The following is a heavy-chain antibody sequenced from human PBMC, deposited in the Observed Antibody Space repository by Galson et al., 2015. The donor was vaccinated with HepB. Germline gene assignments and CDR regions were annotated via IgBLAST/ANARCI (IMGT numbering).Heavy chain of an antibody. CDR3: AYGSDV. Sequence: CAISGDSVTSNSAVWNWIRQSPSRGLEWLGRTYFRSKWHNDYGISVKSRISINADTSENQFSLRLRSVTPEDTAVYYCAYGSDVWGQGTMVTVSS. CDR1: GDSVTSNSAV. V-gene: IGHV6-1*01. D-gene: IGHD3-10*01. J-gene: IGHJ3*01. CDR2: TYFRSKWHN.